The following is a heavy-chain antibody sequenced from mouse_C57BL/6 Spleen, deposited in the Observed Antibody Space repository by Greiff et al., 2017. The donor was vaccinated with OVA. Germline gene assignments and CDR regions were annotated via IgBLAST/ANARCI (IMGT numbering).Heavy chain of an antibody. CDR1: GYTFTSYG. Sequence: VQLQQSGAELARPGASVKLSCKASGYTFTSYGISWVKQSTGQGLEWIGEIYPRSGNTYYNEKFKGQATLTADKSSSTTYMELRSLTSEDSAVTFWARSLTGTDWFAYWGQGTLVTVSA. CDR2: IYPRSGNT. J-gene: IGHJ3*01. V-gene: IGHV1-81*01. D-gene: IGHD4-1*01. CDR3: ARSLTGTDWFAY.